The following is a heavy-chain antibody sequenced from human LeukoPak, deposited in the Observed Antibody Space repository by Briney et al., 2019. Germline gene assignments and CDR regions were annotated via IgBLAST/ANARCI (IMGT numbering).Heavy chain of an antibody. CDR1: GFIVSSNY. V-gene: IGHV3-66*01. J-gene: IGHJ5*02. Sequence: PGGSLRVSCAASGFIVSSNYMSWVRQAPWKGLEWVSVMYSGGSTYYADSVKGRFTISRDSSKNTLYLQMNSLRAEDTGVYYCARDQGWFDPWGQGTLVTVSS. CDR3: ARDQGWFDP. CDR2: MYSGGST.